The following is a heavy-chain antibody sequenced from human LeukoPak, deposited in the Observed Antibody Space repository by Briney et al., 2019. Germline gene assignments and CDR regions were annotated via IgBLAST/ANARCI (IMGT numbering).Heavy chain of an antibody. V-gene: IGHV4-39*07. D-gene: IGHD3-9*01. CDR1: GGSISSSSYY. CDR2: INHSGST. J-gene: IGHJ3*02. CDR3: ASPGLTHYAFDI. Sequence: SETLSLTCTVSGGSISSSSYYWGWIRQPPGKGLEWIGEINHSGSTNYNPSLKSRVTISVDTSKNPFSLKLSSVTAADTAVYYCASPGLTHYAFDIWGQGTMVTVSS.